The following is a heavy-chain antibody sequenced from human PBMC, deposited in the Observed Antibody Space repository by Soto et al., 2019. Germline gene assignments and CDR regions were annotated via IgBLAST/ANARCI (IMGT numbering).Heavy chain of an antibody. CDR2: TYYRSKWYN. V-gene: IGHV6-1*01. Sequence: SETLSLTCAISGDSVSNNSTAWNWIRQSPSRGLEWLGRTYYRSKWYNDYAVSVRSRIIINPDTSKNQFSLQLNSVTPEDTAVYYCARERYGDYGRGTFDIWGQGTMVTVSS. D-gene: IGHD4-17*01. CDR3: ARERYGDYGRGTFDI. CDR1: GDSVSNNSTA. J-gene: IGHJ3*02.